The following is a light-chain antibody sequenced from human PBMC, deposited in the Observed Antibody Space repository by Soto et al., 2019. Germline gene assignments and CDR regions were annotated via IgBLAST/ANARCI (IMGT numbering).Light chain of an antibody. Sequence: QSALTQPPSVSGSPGQSVTISCSGTSSDVGSYNHVSWYQQAPGTAPKLMIYEVSNRPSGVLDRFSGSKSGNTASLTISGLQPEDEADYDCYSFTTSDTYVFGTGTKLTVL. CDR1: SSDVGSYNH. CDR2: EVS. J-gene: IGLJ1*01. CDR3: YSFTTSDTYV. V-gene: IGLV2-18*02.